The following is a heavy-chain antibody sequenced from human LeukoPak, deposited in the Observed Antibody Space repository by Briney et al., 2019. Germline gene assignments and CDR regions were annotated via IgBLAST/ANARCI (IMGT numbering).Heavy chain of an antibody. J-gene: IGHJ5*02. CDR3: ASYSSTWGWLDP. CDR2: IKQDGSEK. Sequence: GGSLRLSCAASGFTFSDYYMSWIRQAPGKGLEGVANIKQDGSEKNYVDSVKGRFTISRDNAKNSLYLQMNSLRVEDTAVYYCASYSSTWGWLDPWGQGTLVTVSS. V-gene: IGHV3-7*01. D-gene: IGHD6-13*01. CDR1: GFTFSDYY.